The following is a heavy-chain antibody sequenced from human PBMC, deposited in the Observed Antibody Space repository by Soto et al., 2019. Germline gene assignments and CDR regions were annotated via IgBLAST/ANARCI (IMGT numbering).Heavy chain of an antibody. D-gene: IGHD6-6*01. J-gene: IGHJ6*02. Sequence: GGSLRLSCAASGFTFSSYAMSWVRQAPGKGLEWVSAISGSGGSTYYADSVKGRFTISRDNSKNTLYLQMNSLRAEDTAVYYCAKAGSGASSIAAQPYPPAYYGMDVWGQGTTVTVSS. CDR2: ISGSGGST. CDR1: GFTFSSYA. V-gene: IGHV3-23*01. CDR3: AKAGSGASSIAAQPYPPAYYGMDV.